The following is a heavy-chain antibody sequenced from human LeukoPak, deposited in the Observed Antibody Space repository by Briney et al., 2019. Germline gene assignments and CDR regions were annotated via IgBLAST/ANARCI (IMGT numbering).Heavy chain of an antibody. CDR3: AKDRAVVVPAATVAFDI. Sequence: GGSRRLSGAASGFTFSSYAMSWVRQAPGKGLGWVSAISGSGGSTYYADSVKGRFTISRDNSKNTLYLQMNSLRAEDTAVYYCAKDRAVVVPAATVAFDIWGQGTMVTVSS. CDR2: ISGSGGST. J-gene: IGHJ3*02. CDR1: GFTFSSYA. D-gene: IGHD2-2*01. V-gene: IGHV3-23*01.